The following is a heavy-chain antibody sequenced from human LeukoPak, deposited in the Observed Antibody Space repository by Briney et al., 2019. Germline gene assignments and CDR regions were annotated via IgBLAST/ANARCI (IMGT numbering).Heavy chain of an antibody. Sequence: SETLSLTCAVSGYSISSGYYWGWIRQPPGKGLEWIGSIYHSGSTYYNPSLKSRVTISVDTSKNQFSLKLSSVTAADTAVYYCARVNYCDSSGFDYWGQGTLVTVSS. CDR1: GYSISSGYY. J-gene: IGHJ4*02. CDR3: ARVNYCDSSGFDY. CDR2: IYHSGST. V-gene: IGHV4-38-2*01. D-gene: IGHD3-22*01.